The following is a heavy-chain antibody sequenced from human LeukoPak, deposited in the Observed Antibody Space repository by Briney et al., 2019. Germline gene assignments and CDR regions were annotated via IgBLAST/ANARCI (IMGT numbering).Heavy chain of an antibody. D-gene: IGHD4-23*01. CDR3: ARRADYGGRYYGMDV. CDR2: ISAYNGNT. Sequence: ASVKVSCKASGYIFTSYGISWVRQAPGQGLEWVGWISAYNGNTNYAQNVQDRVTLTTDTSTTTAYMELRSLRSDDTAVYYCARRADYGGRYYGMDVWGQGTTVTVSS. V-gene: IGHV1-18*01. J-gene: IGHJ6*02. CDR1: GYIFTSYG.